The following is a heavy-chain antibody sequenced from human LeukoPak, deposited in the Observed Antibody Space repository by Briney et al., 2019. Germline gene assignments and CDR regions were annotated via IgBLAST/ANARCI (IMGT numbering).Heavy chain of an antibody. J-gene: IGHJ4*02. CDR1: GFTFSTYS. CDR2: ISGDGGTT. Sequence: GGPLRLSCAASGFTFSTYSMHWVRQAPGRGLEYVSRISGDGGTTNYANSMKGRFTISRYNSKNTHYLQTGSMRGEDMAVDYCARVQSGVSCDYWGQGILVTVS. CDR3: ARVQSGVSCDY. D-gene: IGHD5/OR15-5a*01. V-gene: IGHV3-64*01.